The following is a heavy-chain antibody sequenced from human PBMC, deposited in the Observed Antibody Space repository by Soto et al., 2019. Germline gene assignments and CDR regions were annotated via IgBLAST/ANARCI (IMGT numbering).Heavy chain of an antibody. CDR2: INPSGGST. CDR3: ARAMVIGGAFDI. V-gene: IGHV1-46*03. Sequence: ASVKVSCKASGYTFTSYYMHWVRQAPGQGLEWMGIINPSGGSTSYAQKFQGRVTMTRDTSTSTVYMELSSLRSDDTAVYYCARAMVIGGAFDIWGQGTMVTVSS. J-gene: IGHJ3*02. CDR1: GYTFTSYY. D-gene: IGHD5-18*01.